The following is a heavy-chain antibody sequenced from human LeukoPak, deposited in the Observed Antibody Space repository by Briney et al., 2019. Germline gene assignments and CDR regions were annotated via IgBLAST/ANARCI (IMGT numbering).Heavy chain of an antibody. CDR3: AKDSRSVVVTVDPYYFDY. CDR1: GYTFTGYY. V-gene: IGHV1-2*02. Sequence: ASVKVSCKASGYTFTGYYMHWVRQAPGQGLEWMGWINPNSGGTIYAQKFQGRVTMTRDTSISTAYMELSSLRAEDTAVYYCAKDSRSVVVTVDPYYFDYWGQGTLVTVSS. CDR2: INPNSGGT. D-gene: IGHD2-21*02. J-gene: IGHJ4*02.